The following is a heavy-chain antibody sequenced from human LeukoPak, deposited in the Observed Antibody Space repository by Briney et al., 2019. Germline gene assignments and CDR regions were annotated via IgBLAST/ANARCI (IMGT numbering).Heavy chain of an antibody. Sequence: SETLSLTCTVSGGSISSSSAYWGWIRQPPGKGLEWIGSIYYSKNTYYNPSLKSRVTISADTSKNQFSLTLGSVSATDTAVYYCVSPRGFSYGYFDYWGQGTLVIVSS. J-gene: IGHJ4*02. CDR1: GGSISSSSAY. CDR3: VSPRGFSYGYFDY. V-gene: IGHV4-39*01. CDR2: IYYSKNT. D-gene: IGHD5-18*01.